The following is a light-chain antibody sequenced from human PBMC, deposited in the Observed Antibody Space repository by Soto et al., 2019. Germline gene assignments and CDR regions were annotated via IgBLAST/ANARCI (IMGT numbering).Light chain of an antibody. Sequence: EIVLTQSPGTLSLSPGERATLSCWASQSVSGNFLAWYQVKPGQPPRLLIYDASNRATGIPPRFSGSGSGTDFTLTISSLEPEDFAVYYCQQYGSSPITFGQGTRLEIK. J-gene: IGKJ5*01. CDR3: QQYGSSPIT. CDR2: DAS. V-gene: IGKV3-20*01. CDR1: QSVSGNF.